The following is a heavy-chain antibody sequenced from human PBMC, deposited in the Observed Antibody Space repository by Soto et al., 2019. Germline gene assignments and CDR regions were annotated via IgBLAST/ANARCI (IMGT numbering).Heavy chain of an antibody. CDR2: IYGGGST. Sequence: EVQLVESGGGLIQPGGSLRLSCAASGFTVTSYRMSWVRQAPGKGLEWVSVIYGGGSTSYAASVKGRFTISRDDSKNTLYVQMNSLTAEDTAVYYCTRGTPTASGPVYWGQGTLVTVSS. CDR3: TRGTPTASGPVY. V-gene: IGHV3-53*01. CDR1: GFTVTSYR. D-gene: IGHD4-17*01. J-gene: IGHJ4*02.